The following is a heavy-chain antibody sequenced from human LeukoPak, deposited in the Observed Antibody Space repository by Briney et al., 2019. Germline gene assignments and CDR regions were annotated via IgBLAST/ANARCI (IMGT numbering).Heavy chain of an antibody. Sequence: GGSLRLSCAASGFTFSSYGMHWVRQAPGKGLEWVAFIRYDGSNKYYADSVKGRFIISRDNSKNTLYLQMNSLRAEDTAVYYCAKDRRSIQLWSAFDYWGQGTLVTVSS. CDR1: GFTFSSYG. V-gene: IGHV3-30*02. J-gene: IGHJ4*02. CDR3: AKDRRSIQLWSAFDY. D-gene: IGHD5-18*01. CDR2: IRYDGSNK.